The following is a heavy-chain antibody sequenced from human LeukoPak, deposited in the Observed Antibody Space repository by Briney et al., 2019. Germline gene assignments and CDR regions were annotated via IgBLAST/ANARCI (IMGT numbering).Heavy chain of an antibody. CDR3: ARGNSGGDY. CDR1: GFTFSTYA. Sequence: GGSLRLSCAASGFTFSTYAMNWVRQAPGKGLEWVSYISSSSTTIYYADSVKGRFTISRDNAKNSLYLQMNSLRAEDTAVYYCARGNSGGDYWGQGTLVTVSS. V-gene: IGHV3-48*01. J-gene: IGHJ4*02. D-gene: IGHD6-19*01. CDR2: ISSSSTTI.